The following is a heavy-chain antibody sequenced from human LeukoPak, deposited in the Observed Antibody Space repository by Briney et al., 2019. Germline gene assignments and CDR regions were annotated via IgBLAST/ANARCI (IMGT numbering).Heavy chain of an antibody. CDR1: GFTFSSYS. CDR3: ARAVWDSSGHLFDY. V-gene: IGHV3-48*01. J-gene: IGHJ4*02. Sequence: GGSLRLSCAASGFTFSSYSMNWVRQAPGRGLEWVSYITSSSTTIYYADSVKGRFTISRDNAKNSLYLQMNSLRAEDTAVYYCARAVWDSSGHLFDYWGQGTLSPSPQ. CDR2: ITSSSTTI. D-gene: IGHD3-22*01.